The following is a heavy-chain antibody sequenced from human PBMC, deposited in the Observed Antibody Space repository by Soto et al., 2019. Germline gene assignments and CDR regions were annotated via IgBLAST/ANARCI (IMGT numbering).Heavy chain of an antibody. V-gene: IGHV3-23*01. J-gene: IGHJ4*02. CDR1: GFTFSSYA. CDR2: ISGSGART. D-gene: IGHD6-19*01. Sequence: EVQLLESGGGLVQPGGSLRLSCAASGFTFSSYAMSWVRQAPGKGLEWVSGISGSGARTYYADSVKGRFTISRDNSKNTLYLQTDSWRAGDTALFYCASSRSSGWLPAFDYWGQGTLVTVSS. CDR3: ASSRSSGWLPAFDY.